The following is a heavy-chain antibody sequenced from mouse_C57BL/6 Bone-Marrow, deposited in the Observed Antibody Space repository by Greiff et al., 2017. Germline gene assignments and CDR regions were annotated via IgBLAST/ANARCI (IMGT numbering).Heavy chain of an antibody. J-gene: IGHJ4*01. Sequence: QVQLQQSDAELVKPGASVKISCKVSGYTFPDHTIHWMKQRPEQGLEWIGSIYPRDGSTKYNEKFKGKATLTADKSSSTAYMKLNSLASEDSAVYFSARSGYYGRYAMDYWGQGTSVTVSS. CDR2: IYPRDGST. D-gene: IGHD1-1*01. CDR1: GYTFPDHT. CDR3: ARSGYYGRYAMDY. V-gene: IGHV1-78*01.